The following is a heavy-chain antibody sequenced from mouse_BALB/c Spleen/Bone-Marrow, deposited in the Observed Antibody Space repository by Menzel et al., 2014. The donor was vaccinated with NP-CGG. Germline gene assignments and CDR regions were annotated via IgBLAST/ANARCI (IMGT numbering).Heavy chain of an antibody. J-gene: IGHJ3*01. V-gene: IGHV1-80*01. Sequence: VQLQQSGAELVRPGSSVKISCRASGYAFSSYWMNWVKQRPGQGLEWIGQIYPGDGDTYYNGKFEGKATLTADNSSSTAYMQLSSLTSEDSAVYFCARETYGNAWFAYWGQGTLVTVSA. CDR3: ARETYGNAWFAY. CDR1: GYAFSSYW. CDR2: IYPGDGDT. D-gene: IGHD2-1*01.